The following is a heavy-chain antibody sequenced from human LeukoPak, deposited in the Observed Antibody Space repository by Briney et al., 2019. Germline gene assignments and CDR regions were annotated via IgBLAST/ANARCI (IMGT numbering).Heavy chain of an antibody. D-gene: IGHD7-27*01. CDR3: AKDLYWGFDY. V-gene: IGHV3-23*01. Sequence: GGSLRLSCAASGFTFSIYGMSWVRQAPGKGLEWVSAISANGGTTYYADSVKGRFTISRDNSKNTLYLQMNSLRAEDTAVYYCAKDLYWGFDYWGQGTLVTVSS. CDR2: ISANGGTT. CDR1: GFTFSIYG. J-gene: IGHJ4*02.